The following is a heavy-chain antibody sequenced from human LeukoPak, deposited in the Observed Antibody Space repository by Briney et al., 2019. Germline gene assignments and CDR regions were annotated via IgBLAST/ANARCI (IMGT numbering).Heavy chain of an antibody. CDR1: GGTFSSYA. J-gene: IGHJ3*02. Sequence: SVKVSCKASGGTFSSYAISWVRQAPGQGLEWMGRIIPIFGTANYAQKFQGRVTITTDESTSTAYMELSSLRSEDTAVYYCASRFTNYGGNSSDAFDIWGQGTMGTVSS. V-gene: IGHV1-69*05. CDR3: ASRFTNYGGNSSDAFDI. CDR2: IIPIFGTA. D-gene: IGHD4-23*01.